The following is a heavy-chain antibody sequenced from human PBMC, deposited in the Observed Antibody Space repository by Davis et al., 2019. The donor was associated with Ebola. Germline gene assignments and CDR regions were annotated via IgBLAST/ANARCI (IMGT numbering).Heavy chain of an antibody. D-gene: IGHD2-15*01. V-gene: IGHV1-69*13. CDR2: IIPIFCTA. CDR1: GGTFSSYA. Sequence: SVKVSCKASGGTFSSYAISWVRQAPGQGLEWMGGIIPIFCTANYAQKFQGRVTITADESTSTAYMELSSLRSEDTAVYYCARERLGYCSGGSCHDPWGQGTLVTVSS. J-gene: IGHJ5*02. CDR3: ARERLGYCSGGSCHDP.